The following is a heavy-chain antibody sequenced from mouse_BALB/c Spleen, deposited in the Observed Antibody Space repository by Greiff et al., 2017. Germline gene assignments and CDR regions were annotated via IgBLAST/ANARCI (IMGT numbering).Heavy chain of an antibody. CDR3: ARGGYDYDYAMDY. D-gene: IGHD2-4*01. V-gene: IGHV1-66*01. CDR1: GYSFTSYY. CDR2: IFPGSGNT. J-gene: IGHJ4*01. Sequence: QVQLKESGPELVKPGASVKISCKASGYSFTSYYIHWVKQRPGQGLEWIGWIFPGSGNTKYNEKFKGKATLTADTSSSTAYMQLSSLTSEDSAVYFCARGGYDYDYAMDYWGQGTSVTVSS.